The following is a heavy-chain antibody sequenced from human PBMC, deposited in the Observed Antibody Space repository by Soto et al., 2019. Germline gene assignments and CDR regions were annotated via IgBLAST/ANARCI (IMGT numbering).Heavy chain of an antibody. CDR1: GYSFTSYW. CDR2: IYPGDSDT. Sequence: GESLKISCKGSGYSFTSYWIGWVRQMPGKGLEWMGIIYPGDSDTRYSPSFQGQVTISADKSISTAYLQWSSLKASDTAMYYCASAPISLGDGEIGMDVWGQGTTVTVYS. J-gene: IGHJ6*02. D-gene: IGHD3-16*01. CDR3: ASAPISLGDGEIGMDV. V-gene: IGHV5-51*01.